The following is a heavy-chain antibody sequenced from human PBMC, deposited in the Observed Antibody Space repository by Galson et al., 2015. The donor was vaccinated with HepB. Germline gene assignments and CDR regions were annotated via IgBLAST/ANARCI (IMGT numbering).Heavy chain of an antibody. CDR1: GFTFSNYG. CDR2: ISYDGSKK. CDR3: AKEQEWLGQYYYGMDV. D-gene: IGHD6-19*01. V-gene: IGHV3-30*18. J-gene: IGHJ6*02. Sequence: SLRLSCAASGFTFSNYGMHWVRQAPGKGLEWVALISYDGSKKYYADSVKGRFTISRDKSKNTLYLQMSNVRGEDTAVYYCAKEQEWLGQYYYGMDVWGQGTTVTVSS.